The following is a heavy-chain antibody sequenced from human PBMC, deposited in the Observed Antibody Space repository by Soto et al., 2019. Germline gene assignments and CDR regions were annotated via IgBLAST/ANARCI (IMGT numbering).Heavy chain of an antibody. CDR3: ARRNGYYDSSGYYSD. Sequence: QVQLVQSGAEVKKPGSSVKVSCKASGGTFSSYTISWVRQAPGQGLEWMGRIIPILGIANYAQKFQGRVTITADKSTSTAYMELSSLRSEDTAVYYCARRNGYYDSSGYYSDWGQGTLVTVSS. CDR2: IIPILGIA. V-gene: IGHV1-69*02. CDR1: GGTFSSYT. J-gene: IGHJ4*02. D-gene: IGHD3-22*01.